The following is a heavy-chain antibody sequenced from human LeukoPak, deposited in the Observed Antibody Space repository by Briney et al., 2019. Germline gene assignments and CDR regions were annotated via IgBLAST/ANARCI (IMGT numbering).Heavy chain of an antibody. Sequence: GGSLRLSCAASGFTFSSYAMHWVRQAPGKGLEWVAGISYDGSNKYYADSVKGRFTISRDNSKNTLYLQMNSLRAEDTAVYYCASLYGDYVGAFDIWGQGTMVTVSS. D-gene: IGHD4-17*01. CDR2: ISYDGSNK. CDR1: GFTFSSYA. CDR3: ASLYGDYVGAFDI. V-gene: IGHV3-30-3*01. J-gene: IGHJ3*02.